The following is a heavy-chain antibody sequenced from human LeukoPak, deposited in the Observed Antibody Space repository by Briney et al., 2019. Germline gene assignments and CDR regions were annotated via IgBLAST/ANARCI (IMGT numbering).Heavy chain of an antibody. D-gene: IGHD2-8*01. CDR1: GGSISSSSYY. CDR2: IYPIGST. Sequence: SETLSLTCTVSGGSISSSSYYWTWIRQPAGKGLEWIGRIYPIGSTNYNPSLKSRVTMSVDTSQNQFSLKLTSVTAADTAVYYCARNIIGYCTNGICYTGDYFDYWGQGTLVTVSS. CDR3: ARNIIGYCTNGICYTGDYFDY. V-gene: IGHV4-61*02. J-gene: IGHJ4*02.